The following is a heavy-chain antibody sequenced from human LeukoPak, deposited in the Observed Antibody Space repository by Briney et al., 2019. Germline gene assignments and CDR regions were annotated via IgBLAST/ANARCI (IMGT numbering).Heavy chain of an antibody. CDR3: ARAIDYYYYMDV. D-gene: IGHD3-22*01. CDR1: GYTFTSYA. CDR2: IIPIFGTA. V-gene: IGHV1-69*13. Sequence: SVKVSCKASGYTFTSYAISWVRQAPGQGLEWMGGIIPIFGTANYAQKFQGRVTITADESTSTAYMELSSLRSEDTAVYYCARAIDYYYYMDVWGKGTTVTVSS. J-gene: IGHJ6*03.